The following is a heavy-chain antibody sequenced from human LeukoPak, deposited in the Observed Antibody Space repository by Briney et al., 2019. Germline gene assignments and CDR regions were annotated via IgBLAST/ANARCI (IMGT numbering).Heavy chain of an antibody. CDR2: FYDSEST. V-gene: IGHV4-59*13. J-gene: IGHJ4*02. CDR3: ARANYGGNSEY. D-gene: IGHD4-23*01. CDR1: GGSISNYY. Sequence: SETLSLTCTVSGGSISNYYCTRLRQPPGKGLEWIGYFYDSESTNYNPSLKSRVTISVDTSKNQFSLRLSSVTAADTAVYYCARANYGGNSEYWGQGTLVTVSS.